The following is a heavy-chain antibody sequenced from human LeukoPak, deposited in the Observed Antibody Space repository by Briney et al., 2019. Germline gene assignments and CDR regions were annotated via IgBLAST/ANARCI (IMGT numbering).Heavy chain of an antibody. J-gene: IGHJ4*02. V-gene: IGHV3-33*01. Sequence: HXVXXXXGKGLEWXAXIWYDGSNKYYADSVKGRFTISRDNSKNTLYLQMNSLRAEDTAVYYCARDLYDSSGYYYYDYWGQGTLVTVSS. CDR2: IWYDGSNK. CDR3: ARDLYDSSGYYYYDY. D-gene: IGHD3-22*01.